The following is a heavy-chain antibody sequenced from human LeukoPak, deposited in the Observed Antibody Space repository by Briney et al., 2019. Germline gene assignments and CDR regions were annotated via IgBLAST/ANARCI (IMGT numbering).Heavy chain of an antibody. Sequence: GASVKVSCKASGYTFTGYYMHWVRQAPGQGLEWMGWINPNSGGTNFAQNFQGRVTMTRDTSISTAYMELSRLISDDTAVYYCARGTRFGAASDTGYWGQGTLVTVSS. CDR3: ARGTRFGAASDTGY. CDR1: GYTFTGYY. J-gene: IGHJ4*02. D-gene: IGHD6-13*01. V-gene: IGHV1-2*02. CDR2: INPNSGGT.